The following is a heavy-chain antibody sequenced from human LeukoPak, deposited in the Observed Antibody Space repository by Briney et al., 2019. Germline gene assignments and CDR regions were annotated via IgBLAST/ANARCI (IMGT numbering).Heavy chain of an antibody. CDR2: IYYSGST. D-gene: IGHD1-7*01. J-gene: IGHJ6*02. CDR1: GGSISSYY. V-gene: IGHV4-59*01. Sequence: SETLSLTCTVSGGSISSYYWSWIRQPPGKGLEWIGCIYYSGSTNYDPSLKSRVTISVDTSKNQFSLKLSSVTAADTAVYYCARDNWNYGSSMDVWGQGTTVTVSS. CDR3: ARDNWNYGSSMDV.